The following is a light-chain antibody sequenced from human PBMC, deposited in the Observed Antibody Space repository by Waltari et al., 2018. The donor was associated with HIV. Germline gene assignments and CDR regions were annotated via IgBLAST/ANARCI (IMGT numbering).Light chain of an antibody. Sequence: QSALTQPRSVSGSPGQSISISCTGTSSDVGGSKYVSWYQQYPGEVPKLMIYDVTKRPSGVPDRFSGSKSGNTASLTISGLQAEDEADYYCCSYAGVYTRWVFGGGTKLTVL. CDR1: SSDVGGSKY. CDR3: CSYAGVYTRWV. CDR2: DVT. J-gene: IGLJ3*02. V-gene: IGLV2-11*01.